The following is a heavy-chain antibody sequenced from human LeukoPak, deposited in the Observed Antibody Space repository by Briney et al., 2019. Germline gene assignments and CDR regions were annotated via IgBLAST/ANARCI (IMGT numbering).Heavy chain of an antibody. D-gene: IGHD2-2*01. Sequence: PSETLSLTCTFSSDSISNSYYYWGWIRQPPGRGLEWIASIYYSGSTYYNPSLKSRVTMSVDRSKNQFSLQLSSVTAADTAIYYCARDRVAVVPAAPSLGSFDYWGQGALVTVSS. CDR2: IYYSGST. J-gene: IGHJ4*02. CDR1: SDSISNSYYY. V-gene: IGHV4-39*07. CDR3: ARDRVAVVPAAPSLGSFDY.